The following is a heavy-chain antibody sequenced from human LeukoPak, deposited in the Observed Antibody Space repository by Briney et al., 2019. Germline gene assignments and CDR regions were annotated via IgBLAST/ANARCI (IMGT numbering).Heavy chain of an antibody. CDR2: IYHSGST. Sequence: SETLSLTCAVSGYSISSGYYWGWIRQPPGKGLEWIGSIYHSGSTYYNPSLKSRVTISVDTSKNQFSLKLSSVTAADTAVYYXXXXYSXSWYYVYWGQGTLVTVSS. CDR1: GYSISSGYY. D-gene: IGHD6-13*01. V-gene: IGHV4-38-2*01. J-gene: IGHJ4*02. CDR3: XXXYSXSWYYVY.